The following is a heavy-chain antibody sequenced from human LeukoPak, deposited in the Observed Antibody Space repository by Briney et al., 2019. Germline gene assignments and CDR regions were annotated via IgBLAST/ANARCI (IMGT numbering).Heavy chain of an antibody. CDR2: INPNSGGT. CDR1: GYTFTGSY. D-gene: IGHD3-3*01. Sequence: ASVKVSCKASGYTFTGSYMHWVRQAPGQGLEWMGWINPNSGGTNYAQKFQGRVTMTRDTSISTAYMELSRLRSDDTAVYYCARAPSLRFLEWLVSENLDYWGQGTLVTVSS. V-gene: IGHV1-2*02. CDR3: ARAPSLRFLEWLVSENLDY. J-gene: IGHJ4*02.